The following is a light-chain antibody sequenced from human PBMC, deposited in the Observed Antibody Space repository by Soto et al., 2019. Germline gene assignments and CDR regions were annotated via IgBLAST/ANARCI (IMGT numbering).Light chain of an antibody. Sequence: EIVMTQSPTTLSVSPGERATLSCRASQSVSTNWAWYQQKPGQVPCLLLYGASPRASGIPARVSGSGAGTEFTLTISSLQSEDVAVYYCQQYIRWPLTFGGGTKVDIK. J-gene: IGKJ4*01. CDR2: GAS. CDR1: QSVSTN. V-gene: IGKV3-15*01. CDR3: QQYIRWPLT.